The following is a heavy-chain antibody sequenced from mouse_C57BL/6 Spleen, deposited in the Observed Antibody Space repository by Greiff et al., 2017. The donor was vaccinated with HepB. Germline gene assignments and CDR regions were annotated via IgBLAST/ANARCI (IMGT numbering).Heavy chain of an antibody. CDR2: INPNYGTT. V-gene: IGHV1-39*01. J-gene: IGHJ2*01. Sequence: EVQLQQSGPELVKPGASVKISCKASGYSFTDYNMNWVKQSNGKSLEWIGVINPNYGTTSYNQKFKGKATLTVDQSSSTAYMQLNSLTSEDSAVYFCAKDGDYDFRILFDYWGQGTTLTVSS. CDR3: AKDGDYDFRILFDY. D-gene: IGHD2-4*01. CDR1: GYSFTDYN.